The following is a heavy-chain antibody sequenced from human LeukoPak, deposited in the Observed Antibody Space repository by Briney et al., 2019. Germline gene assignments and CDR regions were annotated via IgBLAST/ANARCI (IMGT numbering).Heavy chain of an antibody. V-gene: IGHV4-34*01. Sequence: SETLSLTCAVYGGSFSGYYWSWIRQPPGKGLEWIGEINHSGSTNCNPSLKSRVTISVDTSKNQFSLKLSSVTAADTAVYYCARGGCSSTSCYVAGYDYWGQGTLVTVSS. J-gene: IGHJ4*02. D-gene: IGHD2-2*01. CDR1: GGSFSGYY. CDR3: ARGGCSSTSCYVAGYDY. CDR2: INHSGST.